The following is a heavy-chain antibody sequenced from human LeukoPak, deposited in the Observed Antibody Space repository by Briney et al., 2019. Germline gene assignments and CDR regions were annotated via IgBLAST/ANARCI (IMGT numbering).Heavy chain of an antibody. D-gene: IGHD4-11*01. J-gene: IGHJ1*01. CDR1: GFTLSNSW. Sequence: GGSLRLSCAGSGFTLSNSWMGWVRQAPGKGLEWVANVQHIGGETYYVDSVKGRFTISRDNAKNSVYLQMNSLGADDTAVYYCATYSILNAREFRYWGQGTLVTVTS. CDR2: VQHIGGET. V-gene: IGHV3-7*01. CDR3: ATYSILNAREFRY.